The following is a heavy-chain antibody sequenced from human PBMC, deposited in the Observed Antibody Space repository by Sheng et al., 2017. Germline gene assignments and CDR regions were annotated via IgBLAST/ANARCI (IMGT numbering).Heavy chain of an antibody. CDR1: GFTFSNDE. CDR3: ARDGLLHSYGQGYFDY. CDR2: INHVGSTI. Sequence: EVQLVESGGGLTQPGGSLRLSCAASGFTFSNDEMNWVRQAPGKGLEWISYINHVGSTILYADSVEGRFTISRDNARNSLSLQMNSLRPEDTAVYYCARDGLLHSYGQGYFDYWGQGALVTVSS. V-gene: IGHV3-48*03. D-gene: IGHD5-18*01. J-gene: IGHJ4*02.